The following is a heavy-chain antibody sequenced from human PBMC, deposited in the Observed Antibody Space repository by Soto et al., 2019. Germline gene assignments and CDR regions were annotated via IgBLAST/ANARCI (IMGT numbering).Heavy chain of an antibody. CDR3: AREGLGRRIIPPYSDDGMDV. V-gene: IGHV3-48*03. CDR1: GFTFSNYE. J-gene: IGHJ6*02. CDR2: ISSNGSTL. D-gene: IGHD3-3*01. Sequence: EMQLVESGGGLVQPGGSLRLSCAASGFTFSNYEFNWVRQAPGKGLEWVSYISSNGSTLHYADSVKGRFTKSRDDASNSLYLEENNLRADDTAVYYGAREGLGRRIIPPYSDDGMDVWGHGTTVIVS.